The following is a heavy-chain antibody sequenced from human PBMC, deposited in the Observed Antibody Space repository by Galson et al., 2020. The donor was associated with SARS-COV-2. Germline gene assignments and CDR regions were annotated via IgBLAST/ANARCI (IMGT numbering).Heavy chain of an antibody. CDR1: GFTVSSNY. V-gene: IGHV3-66*01. CDR2: IYSGGST. Sequence: GESLKISCAASGFTVSSNYMSWVRQAPGKGLEWVSVIYSGGSTYYADSVKGRFTISRDNSKNTLYLQMNSLRAEDTAVYYCARSAKRYCSSNSCADYWGQGTLVTVSS. D-gene: IGHD2-2*01. CDR3: ARSAKRYCSSNSCADY. J-gene: IGHJ4*02.